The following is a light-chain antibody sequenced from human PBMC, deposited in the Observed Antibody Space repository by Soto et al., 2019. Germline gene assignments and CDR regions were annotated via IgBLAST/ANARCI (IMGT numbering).Light chain of an antibody. Sequence: QSALTQPPSLSGTPGQRVTISCSGSTSNIAGNTVHWYQHLPETAPKLLIYIDDQRPSGVPDRFSGSKSGYTASLTVSGLQAEDEADYYCSSFAGGNIYVFGTGTQLTVL. CDR3: SSFAGGNIYV. J-gene: IGLJ1*01. CDR2: IDD. V-gene: IGLV1-44*01. CDR1: TSNIAGNT.